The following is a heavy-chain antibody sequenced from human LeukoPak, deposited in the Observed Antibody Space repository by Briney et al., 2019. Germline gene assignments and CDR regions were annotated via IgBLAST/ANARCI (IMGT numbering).Heavy chain of an antibody. Sequence: GGSLRLSCAASGFTFGSCAMNWVRQAPGKGLEWLSSINGSGANTYYADSVKGRFTFSRDISKNTLYLQMNGLRTEDTAMYYCARDAPQVPAAGVLASWGQGTPVTVSS. CDR3: ARDAPQVPAAGVLAS. CDR2: INGSGANT. CDR1: GFTFGSCA. J-gene: IGHJ5*02. V-gene: IGHV3-23*01. D-gene: IGHD6-13*01.